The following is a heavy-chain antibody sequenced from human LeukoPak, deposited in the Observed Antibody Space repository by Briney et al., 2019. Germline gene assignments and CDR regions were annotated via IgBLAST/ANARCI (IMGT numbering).Heavy chain of an antibody. CDR1: GFTFSSYW. V-gene: IGHV3-7*04. Sequence: QTGGSLRLSCAASGFTFSSYWMSWVRQAPGKGLEWVANIKQDGSEKYYVDSVKGRFTISRDNAKNSLYLQMNSLRAEDTAIYYCAGATYSYGSGTYGTFEFWGQGTLVTVSS. CDR3: AGATYSYGSGTYGTFEF. J-gene: IGHJ4*02. CDR2: IKQDGSEK. D-gene: IGHD3-10*01.